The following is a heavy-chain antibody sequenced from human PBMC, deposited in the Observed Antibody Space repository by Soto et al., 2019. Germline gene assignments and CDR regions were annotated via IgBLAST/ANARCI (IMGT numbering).Heavy chain of an antibody. V-gene: IGHV3-30*18. CDR3: AKDLQAYGDYNYDYYGMDV. CDR1: GFTFTTFG. CDR2: ISYDGHNK. J-gene: IGHJ6*01. D-gene: IGHD4-17*01. Sequence: QVQLVESGGGVVQPGGSLRLSCTASGFTFTTFGIHWVRQAPGKGLEWVALISYDGHNKYYSDSVKGRFTISRDNYKNTPSLQMNSLRAEDTAVYYCAKDLQAYGDYNYDYYGMDVW.